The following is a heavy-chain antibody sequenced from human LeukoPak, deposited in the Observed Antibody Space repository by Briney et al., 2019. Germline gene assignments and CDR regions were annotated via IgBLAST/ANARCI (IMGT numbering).Heavy chain of an antibody. Sequence: GGSLRLSCAASGFTFSNDAMHWVRQPPGKGLEWVATISYDGSYKHYADSVKGRFTISRDNSKNTLYLQMNGLRAEDTAVFYCARDYYASGSFPNWFDPWGQGTLVTVSS. D-gene: IGHD3-10*01. CDR2: ISYDGSYK. CDR3: ARDYYASGSFPNWFDP. CDR1: GFTFSNDA. V-gene: IGHV3-30*04. J-gene: IGHJ5*02.